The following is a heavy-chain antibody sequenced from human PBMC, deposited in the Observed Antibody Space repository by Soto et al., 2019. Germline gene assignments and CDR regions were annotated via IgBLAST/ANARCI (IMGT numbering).Heavy chain of an antibody. CDR3: VQSRCGGDCLQSYSSHSYYGLDV. V-gene: IGHV2-5*02. D-gene: IGHD2-21*02. J-gene: IGHJ6*02. Sequence: QITLKESGPTLVKPTQTLTLTCTFSGFSLSTTGVGVGWIRQPPGKALEWLALIYWDDDKRYNPSLNSRLTITTDTSKNLVVLAMTNMDPVDTATFYCVQSRCGGDCLQSYSSHSYYGLDVWGQGTTVTVSS. CDR2: IYWDDDK. CDR1: GFSLSTTGVG.